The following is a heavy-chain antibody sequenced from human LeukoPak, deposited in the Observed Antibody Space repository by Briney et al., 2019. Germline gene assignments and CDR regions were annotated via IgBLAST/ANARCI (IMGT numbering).Heavy chain of an antibody. CDR3: ATLKYSSSYGAFDY. D-gene: IGHD6-6*01. CDR2: INPNSGGT. J-gene: IGHJ4*02. CDR1: GYTFTGYY. V-gene: IGHV1-2*02. Sequence: ASVTVSCKASGYTFTGYYMHWVRQAPGQGREWMGWINPNSGGTNYAQKFQGRVTMTRDTSISTAYMELSRLRSDDTAVYYCATLKYSSSYGAFDYWGQGTLVTVSS.